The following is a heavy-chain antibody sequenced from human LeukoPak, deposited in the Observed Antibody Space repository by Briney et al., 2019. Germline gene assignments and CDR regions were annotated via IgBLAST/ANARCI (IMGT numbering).Heavy chain of an antibody. CDR3: ARDASAADAFDI. V-gene: IGHV3-7*01. Sequence: GGSLRLSCAASGFTFSSYGMHWVRQAPGKGLEWVANIKQDGSEKYYVDSVKGRFTISRDNAKNSLYLQMNSLRAEDTAVYYCARDASAADAFDIWGQGTMATVSS. CDR1: GFTFSSYG. D-gene: IGHD2-15*01. J-gene: IGHJ3*02. CDR2: IKQDGSEK.